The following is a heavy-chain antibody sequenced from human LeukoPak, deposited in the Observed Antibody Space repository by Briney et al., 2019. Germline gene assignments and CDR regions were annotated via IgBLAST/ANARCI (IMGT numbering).Heavy chain of an antibody. J-gene: IGHJ4*02. Sequence: GGSLRLSCAASGFTFSRHGMSWVRQAPGKGLEWVANIKQDGSEKYYVDSVKGRFTISRDNAKNSLYLQMNSLRAEDTAVYYCAREEIYYYGSGSYSKPFDYWGQGTLVTVSS. V-gene: IGHV3-7*01. CDR3: AREEIYYYGSGSYSKPFDY. D-gene: IGHD3-10*01. CDR1: GFTFSRHG. CDR2: IKQDGSEK.